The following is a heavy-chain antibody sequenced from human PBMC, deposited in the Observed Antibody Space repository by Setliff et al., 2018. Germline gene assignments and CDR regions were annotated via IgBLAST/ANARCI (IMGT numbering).Heavy chain of an antibody. V-gene: IGHV1-18*01. Sequence: GASVKVSCKASGYTFTDYGISWVRQAPGQGLEWMGWISPYTGNTFYAPQSQGRVIMTTDTSAKTAYMDLRSLRSDDTAVYYCERLVRYCSTTSCQRTSGDDFWGLGTLVTVSS. CDR3: ERLVRYCSTTSCQRTSGDDF. CDR1: GYTFTDYG. J-gene: IGHJ4*02. CDR2: ISPYTGNT. D-gene: IGHD2-2*01.